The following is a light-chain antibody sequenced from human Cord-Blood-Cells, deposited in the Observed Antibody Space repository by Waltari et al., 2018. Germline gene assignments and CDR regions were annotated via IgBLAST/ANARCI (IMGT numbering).Light chain of an antibody. Sequence: EIVMTQSPATLSLSPGARDTLSCRASQSVSSSYLSWYQQKPGQAPRLLIYGASTRATGIPARFSGSGSGTDFTLTISSLQPEDFAVYYCQQDYNLITFGQGTRLEIK. CDR2: GAS. CDR3: QQDYNLIT. V-gene: IGKV3D-7*01. CDR1: QSVSSSY. J-gene: IGKJ5*01.